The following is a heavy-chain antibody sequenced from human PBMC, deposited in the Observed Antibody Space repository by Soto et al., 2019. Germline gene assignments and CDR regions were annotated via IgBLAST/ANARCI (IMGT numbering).Heavy chain of an antibody. J-gene: IGHJ1*01. Sequence: EVQLVESGGGLIQPGGSLRLSCAASGFTVSSNYMSWDRQAPGKALEWVSVIDSGGSTYYADSVKGRFTISRDNSKNTLYLQMNSLRAEDTAVYYCARDRVESGYPEYCQHWGQGTLVSVSS. CDR2: IDSGGST. V-gene: IGHV3-53*01. CDR3: ARDRVESGYPEYCQH. D-gene: IGHD3-22*01. CDR1: GFTVSSNY.